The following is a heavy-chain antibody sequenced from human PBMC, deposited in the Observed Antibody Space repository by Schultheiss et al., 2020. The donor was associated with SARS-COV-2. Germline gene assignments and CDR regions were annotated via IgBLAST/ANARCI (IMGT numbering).Heavy chain of an antibody. Sequence: SETLSLTCTVSGGSVSSGSYYWSWIRQPPGKGLEWIGYIYYSGSTNYNPSLKSRVTISVDTSKNQFSLKLSSVTAADTAVYYCVRGRLGKLGRIFFGLDVWGQGTTVTVSS. D-gene: IGHD1-14*01. CDR2: IYYSGST. CDR1: GGSVSSGSYY. J-gene: IGHJ6*02. V-gene: IGHV4-61*01. CDR3: VRGRLGKLGRIFFGLDV.